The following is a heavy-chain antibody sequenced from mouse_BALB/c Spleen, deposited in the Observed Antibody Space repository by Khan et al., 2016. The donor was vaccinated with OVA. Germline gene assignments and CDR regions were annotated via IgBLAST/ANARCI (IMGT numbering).Heavy chain of an antibody. V-gene: IGHV3-2*02. J-gene: IGHJ3*01. CDR2: INYSGGT. CDR3: ARWFTY. CDR1: GYSITSDYA. Sequence: EVQLQESGPGLVKPSQSLSLTCTVTGYSITSDYAWNWIRQFPESKLEWMGYINYSGGTSYLPYLKSRISITQDTSKNQFFLQLNSVTTEDSATYYCARWFTYWGQGTLVTVS.